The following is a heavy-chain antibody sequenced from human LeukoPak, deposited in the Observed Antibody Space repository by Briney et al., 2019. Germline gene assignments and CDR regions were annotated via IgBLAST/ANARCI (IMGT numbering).Heavy chain of an antibody. D-gene: IGHD2-15*01. J-gene: IGHJ4*02. CDR1: GYTFTSYD. Sequence: ASVKVSCKASGYTFTSYDINWVRQATGQGLEWMGWMNPNSGNTGCAQKFQGRVTMTRNTSISTAYVELSSLRSEDTAVYYCARGVSSLSGGSCYYWGQGTLVTVSS. CDR3: ARGVSSLSGGSCYY. V-gene: IGHV1-8*01. CDR2: MNPNSGNT.